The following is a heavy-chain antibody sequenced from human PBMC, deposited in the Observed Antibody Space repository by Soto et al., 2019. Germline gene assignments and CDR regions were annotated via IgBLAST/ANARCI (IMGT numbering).Heavy chain of an antibody. CDR1: GYTFTSYD. CDR3: ARELYYDFPPFPFDT. V-gene: IGHV1-8*01. CDR2: MNPNSGNT. Sequence: ASVKVSCKASGYTFTSYDINWVRQATGQGLEWMGWMNPNSGNTGYAQKFQGRVTMTRNTSISTAYMELSSLRSEDTAVYYCARELYYDFPPFPFDTWGQGTLVTVSS. J-gene: IGHJ5*02. D-gene: IGHD3-3*01.